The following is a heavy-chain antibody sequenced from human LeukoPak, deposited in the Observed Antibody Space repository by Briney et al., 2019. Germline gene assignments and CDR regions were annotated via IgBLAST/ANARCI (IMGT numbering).Heavy chain of an antibody. CDR1: GYTFTGYY. CDR2: INPNSGGT. Sequence: ASVKVSCKASGYTFTGYYMHWVRQAPGQGLEWMGWINPNSGGTNYAQKFQGRVTMTRDTSISTAYMELSRLRSDDTAVYYCARDVGMVYSSGWRPFAAFDIWGQGTMVTVSS. V-gene: IGHV1-2*02. D-gene: IGHD6-19*01. CDR3: ARDVGMVYSSGWRPFAAFDI. J-gene: IGHJ3*02.